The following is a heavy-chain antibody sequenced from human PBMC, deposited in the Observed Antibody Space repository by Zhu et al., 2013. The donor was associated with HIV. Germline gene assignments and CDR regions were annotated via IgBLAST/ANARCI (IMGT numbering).Heavy chain of an antibody. D-gene: IGHD3-22*01. CDR3: AREARRYYDSSGYYYYFVL. Sequence: QVQLVQSGAEVKKPGSSVKVSCKASGGTFSSYTISWVRQAPGQGLEWMGRIIPILGIANYAQKFQGRVTITADKSTSTAYMELSSLRSEDTAVYYCAREARRYYDSSGYYYYFVLLGPREPVGHRLL. V-gene: IGHV1-69*08. CDR2: IIPILGIA. J-gene: IGHJ4*02. CDR1: GGTFSSYT.